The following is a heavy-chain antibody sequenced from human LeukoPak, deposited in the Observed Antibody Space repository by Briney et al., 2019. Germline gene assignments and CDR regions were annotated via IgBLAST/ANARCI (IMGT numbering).Heavy chain of an antibody. D-gene: IGHD1-26*01. J-gene: IGHJ6*03. CDR3: ARDPYSGGYGAYYYYYMDL. CDR1: GFTVSRNY. Sequence: GGSLRLSCAASGFTVSRNYMSWVRQAPGKGLEWVSSITSTSTYIYYADSVKGRFTISRDNAKNSLYLQMNGLRVEDTAVYYCARDPYSGGYGAYYYYYMDLWGKGTTVTISS. CDR2: ITSTSTYI. V-gene: IGHV3-21*01.